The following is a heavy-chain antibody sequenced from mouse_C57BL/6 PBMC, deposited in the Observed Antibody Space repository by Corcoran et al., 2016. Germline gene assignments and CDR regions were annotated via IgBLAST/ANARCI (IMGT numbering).Heavy chain of an antibody. CDR2: INPYNGGT. V-gene: IGHV1-19*01. J-gene: IGHJ2*01. D-gene: IGHD2-5*01. CDR3: ARYSNYYFDY. Sequence: EVQLQQSGPVLVKPGASVKMSCKASGYTFTDYYMNWVKQSHGKSLEWIGVINPYNGGTSYNQKCKGKATLTVDKSSSTAYMELNSLTSEDSAVYYCARYSNYYFDYWGQGTTLTVSS. CDR1: GYTFTDYY.